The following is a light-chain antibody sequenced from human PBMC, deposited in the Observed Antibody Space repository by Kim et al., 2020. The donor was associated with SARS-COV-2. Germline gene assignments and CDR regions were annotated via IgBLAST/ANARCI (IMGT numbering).Light chain of an antibody. J-gene: IGLJ3*02. V-gene: IGLV2-11*01. CDR3: SSYAGSSSLL. Sequence: GQSVTISCTGTSSDVGGYNYVSWYQLHPGKAPKLMIYVVTERPSGVPGRFSGSKSGNTAFLTISGLQAEDEADYYCSSYAGSSSLLFGGGTQLTVL. CDR1: SSDVGGYNY. CDR2: VVT.